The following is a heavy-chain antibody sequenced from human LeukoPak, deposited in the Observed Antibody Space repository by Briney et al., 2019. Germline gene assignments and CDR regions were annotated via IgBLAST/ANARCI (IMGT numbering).Heavy chain of an antibody. Sequence: SETVSLTCTVSGASISSSSWTWIRQSPGQGLESLGFISNNGKTKYKSSFERRVSMSLDTSTSQFSLTLSSVTAADTAVYFCARRIYSGTVRHLLYSFMDVWGKGTTVIVS. CDR2: ISNNGKT. D-gene: IGHD2-21*01. CDR3: ARRIYSGTVRHLLYSFMDV. CDR1: GASISSSS. J-gene: IGHJ6*03. V-gene: IGHV4-59*08.